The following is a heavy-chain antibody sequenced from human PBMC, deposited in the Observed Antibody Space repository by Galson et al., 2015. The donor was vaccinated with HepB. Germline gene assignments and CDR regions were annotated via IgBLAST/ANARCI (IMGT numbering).Heavy chain of an antibody. V-gene: IGHV3-48*04. CDR2: ISSSSSTI. CDR1: GFTFSSYS. J-gene: IGHJ4*02. D-gene: IGHD3-22*01. Sequence: SLRLSCAASGFTFSSYSMNWVRQAPGKGREWVSYISSSSSTIYYADSVKGRFTISRDNAKNSLYLQMNSLRAEDTAVYYCARDLGAHYYDSSGYSSGFDYWGQGTLVTVSS. CDR3: ARDLGAHYYDSSGYSSGFDY.